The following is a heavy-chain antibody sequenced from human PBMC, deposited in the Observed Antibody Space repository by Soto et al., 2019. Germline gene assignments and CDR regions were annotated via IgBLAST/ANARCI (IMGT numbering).Heavy chain of an antibody. V-gene: IGHV1-46*03. CDR3: ARNPTYCSGGSCYPTPTSFDY. J-gene: IGHJ4*02. Sequence: ASVKVSCKASGYTFTSYYMHWVRQAPGQGLEWMGIINPSGGSTSYAQKFQGRVTMTRDTSTSTVYMELSSLRSEDTAVYYCARNPTYCSGGSCYPTPTSFDYWGQGTLVTVSS. CDR1: GYTFTSYY. CDR2: INPSGGST. D-gene: IGHD2-15*01.